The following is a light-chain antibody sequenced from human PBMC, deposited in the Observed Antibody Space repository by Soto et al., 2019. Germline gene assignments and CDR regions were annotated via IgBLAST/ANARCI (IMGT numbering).Light chain of an antibody. Sequence: SALTQPASVSGSPGQSITISCTGTSSDVGGYNYVSWYQQHPGKAPKLMIYDVSNRPSGVSNRFSGSKSGNTASLTISGLQAEDEADYYCSSYTSSRIVVFGGGTQLTVL. V-gene: IGLV2-14*01. CDR1: SSDVGGYNY. J-gene: IGLJ2*01. CDR3: SSYTSSRIVV. CDR2: DVS.